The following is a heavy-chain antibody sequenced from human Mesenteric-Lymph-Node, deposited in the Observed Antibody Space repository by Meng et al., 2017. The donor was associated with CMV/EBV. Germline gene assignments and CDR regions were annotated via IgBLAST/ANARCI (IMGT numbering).Heavy chain of an antibody. CDR1: GYTFTSYY. D-gene: IGHD3-10*01. V-gene: IGHV1-46*01. J-gene: IGHJ5*02. CDR2: INPSGGST. CDR3: AGEGRGFGELFNWFDP. Sequence: ASVKVSCKASGYTFTSYYMHWVRQAPGQGLEWMGIINPSGGSTSYAQKFQGRVTMTRDTSTSTVYMELSSLRSEDTAVYYCAGEGRGFGELFNWFDPWGQGTLVTVSS.